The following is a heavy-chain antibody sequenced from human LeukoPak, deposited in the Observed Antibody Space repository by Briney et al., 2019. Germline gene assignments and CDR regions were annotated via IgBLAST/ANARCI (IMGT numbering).Heavy chain of an antibody. Sequence: GGSLRLSCAASGFTFSSYTMSWVRQAPGKGLEWVSAISGSGGNTYYADSVKGRFTISRDNSKNTLYLQMNSLRADDTAVYYCAKDYYYDSSGPLGDYWGQGTLVTVSS. D-gene: IGHD3-22*01. CDR3: AKDYYYDSSGPLGDY. CDR1: GFTFSSYT. V-gene: IGHV3-23*01. CDR2: ISGSGGNT. J-gene: IGHJ4*02.